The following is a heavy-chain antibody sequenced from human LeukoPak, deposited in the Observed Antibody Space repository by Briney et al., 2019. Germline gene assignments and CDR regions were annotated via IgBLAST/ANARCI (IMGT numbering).Heavy chain of an antibody. CDR2: IIPIFGTA. CDR1: GYTFTSYD. D-gene: IGHD3-22*01. V-gene: IGHV1-69*13. J-gene: IGHJ3*02. CDR3: ARGPYYYDSSGYSDAFDI. Sequence: ASVKVSCKASGYTFTSYDISWVRQAPGQGLEWMGGIIPIFGTANYAQKFQGRVTITADESTSTAYMELSSLRSEDTAVYYCARGPYYYDSSGYSDAFDIWGQGTMVTVSS.